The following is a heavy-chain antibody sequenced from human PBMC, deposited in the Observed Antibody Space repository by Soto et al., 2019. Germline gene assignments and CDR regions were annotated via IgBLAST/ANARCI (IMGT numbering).Heavy chain of an antibody. CDR3: AISGSSWYNNWFHP. D-gene: IGHD6-13*01. CDR1: GGTVSSYA. Sequence: SKAYGGTVSSYAISWVRQAPGQGLEWMGGIIPIFGRANYAQKVEDRVTSTADEATNTAYMELSSLRSEETAVHNCAISGSSWYNNWFHPWG. J-gene: IGHJ5*02. V-gene: IGHV1-69*01. CDR2: IIPIFGRA.